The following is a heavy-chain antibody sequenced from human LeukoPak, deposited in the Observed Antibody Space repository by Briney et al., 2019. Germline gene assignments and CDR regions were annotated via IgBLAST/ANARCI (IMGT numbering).Heavy chain of an antibody. D-gene: IGHD3-9*01. CDR3: AKRGNDWDAFDI. Sequence: ASVKVSCKASGYTFTSYYMHWVRQAPGQGLEWMGIINPSGGSTTYAQKFQGRVTMTSDTSTSTVYMELSSLRSEDTALYYCAKRGNDWDAFDIWGQGTMVTVSS. CDR1: GYTFTSYY. CDR2: INPSGGST. V-gene: IGHV1-46*01. J-gene: IGHJ3*02.